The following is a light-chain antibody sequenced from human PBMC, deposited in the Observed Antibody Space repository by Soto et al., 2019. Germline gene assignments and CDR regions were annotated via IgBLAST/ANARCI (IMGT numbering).Light chain of an antibody. CDR1: QSISSW. CDR2: DAS. CDR3: QQYSSSSEWT. J-gene: IGKJ1*01. V-gene: IGKV1-5*01. Sequence: DIQITQSPSTLSASVGDRVTLTCRASQSISSWLAWYQQKPGKAPKLLIYDASSLESGVPSRFSGSGSGTEFTLTISSLQPDDFATYYCQQYSSSSEWTFGQGTKVDIK.